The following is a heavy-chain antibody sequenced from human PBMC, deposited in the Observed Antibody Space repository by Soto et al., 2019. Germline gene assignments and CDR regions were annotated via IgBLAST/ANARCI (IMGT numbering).Heavy chain of an antibody. V-gene: IGHV1-18*01. CDR3: ARDWFGIEY. CDR1: GYTFTSYG. J-gene: IGHJ4*02. Sequence: QVQLVQSGAEVKKPGASVKVSCKASGYTFTSYGISWVRQAPGQGLEWMGWINPYNGNTNYAQKLQGRVTMTTATSTNTAYMELRSLRSDATAVYYCARDWFGIEYWGQGTLVTVSS. D-gene: IGHD3-16*01. CDR2: INPYNGNT.